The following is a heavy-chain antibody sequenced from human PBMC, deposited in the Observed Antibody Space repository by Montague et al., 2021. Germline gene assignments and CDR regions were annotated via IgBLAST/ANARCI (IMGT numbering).Heavy chain of an antibody. V-gene: IGHV4-39*01. D-gene: IGHD2-21*02. CDR2: IYYSGTT. CDR3: VVTASSYYHGMDV. Sequence: SETLSLTCTVSGGSISSSSYYWCWIRQPPGKGLEWIGSIYYSGTTYYNSSLKSRLTISVDTSKNQFPLKLSSVTAADTAVYYGVVTASSYYHGMDVWGQGTTVTVSS. CDR1: GGSISSSSYY. J-gene: IGHJ6*02.